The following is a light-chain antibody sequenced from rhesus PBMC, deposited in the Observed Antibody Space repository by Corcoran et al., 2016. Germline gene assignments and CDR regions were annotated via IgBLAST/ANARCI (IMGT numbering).Light chain of an antibody. CDR3: QQTSDLST. CDR1: QSVRRN. V-gene: IGKV3-31*02. CDR2: GAS. Sequence: EIVMTQSPATLPLSPGETATISCRTSQSVRRNVAWYQQKPGQAPRRLIYGASSRATGIPDRFSGSGSGTDLPLTISSLEPEDFAVYYCQQTSDLSTFGGGTKVEIK. J-gene: IGKJ4*01.